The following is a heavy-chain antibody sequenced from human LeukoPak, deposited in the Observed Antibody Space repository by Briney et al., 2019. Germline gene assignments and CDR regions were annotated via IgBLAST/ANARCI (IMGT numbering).Heavy chain of an antibody. V-gene: IGHV1-69*05. CDR3: ARGVGATSHMDV. CDR1: GGTFSSYA. J-gene: IGHJ6*03. Sequence: ASVKVSCKAPGGTFSSYAISWVRQAPGQGLEWMGGIIPIFGTANYAQKSQGRVTITTDESTSTAYMELSSLRSEDTAVYYCARGVGATSHMDVWGKGTTVTVSS. CDR2: IIPIFGTA. D-gene: IGHD1-26*01.